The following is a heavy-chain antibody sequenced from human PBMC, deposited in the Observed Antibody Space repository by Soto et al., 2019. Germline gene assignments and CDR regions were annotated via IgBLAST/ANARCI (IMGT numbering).Heavy chain of an antibody. J-gene: IGHJ4*02. CDR2: IYHSGST. Sequence: SETLSLTCSFYFGSFSGYYWSLILQPPGKGLEFIGDIYHSGSTNYNPSLKSRVTISVDTSKNQFSLKLSSVTAADTAVYYCARDPKKGGPSGWQDYWGQGTLVTVSS. CDR3: ARDPKKGGPSGWQDY. CDR1: FGSFSGYY. V-gene: IGHV4-34*09. D-gene: IGHD6-19*01.